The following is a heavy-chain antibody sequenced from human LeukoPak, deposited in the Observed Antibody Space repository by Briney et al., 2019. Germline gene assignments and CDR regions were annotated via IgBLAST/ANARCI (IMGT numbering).Heavy chain of an antibody. CDR1: GGSFSGYY. CDR2: INHSGST. CDR3: ARLENTGAFDY. Sequence: PETLSLTCAVYGGSFSGYYWSWIRQPPGKGLEWIGEINHSGSTNYNPSLKSRVTISVDTSKNQFSLKLSSVTAADTAVYYCARLENTGAFDYWGQGTLVTVSS. V-gene: IGHV4-34*01. J-gene: IGHJ4*02. D-gene: IGHD2/OR15-2a*01.